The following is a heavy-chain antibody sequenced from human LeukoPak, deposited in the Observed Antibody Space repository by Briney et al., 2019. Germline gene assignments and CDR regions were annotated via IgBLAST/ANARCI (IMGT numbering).Heavy chain of an antibody. D-gene: IGHD5-12*01. J-gene: IGHJ4*02. CDR2: IYHSGST. Sequence: SSETLSLTCAVSGYSISSGYYWGWIRQPPGKGLEGIGSIYHSGSTYYNPSLKSRVTISVDTSKNQFSLKLSSVTAADTAVYYCARRRYSAYEGYCFDYWGQGTLVTVSS. V-gene: IGHV4-38-2*01. CDR3: ARRRYSAYEGYCFDY. CDR1: GYSISSGYY.